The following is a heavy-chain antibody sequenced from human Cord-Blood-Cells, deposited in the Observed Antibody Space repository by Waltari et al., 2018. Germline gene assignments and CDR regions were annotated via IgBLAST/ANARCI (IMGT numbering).Heavy chain of an antibody. J-gene: IGHJ4*02. CDR3: ARGDHVVVAARGFDY. Sequence: QVQLQQWGAGLLKPSETLSLTCAVYGGSFSGYYWSWIRQPPGKGLAWNGEINHSGNPNYNPSLKSRVTISVETSKNQFSLKLSSVAAADTAVYYWARGDHVVVAARGFDYWGQGTLVTVSS. CDR1: GGSFSGYY. D-gene: IGHD2-15*01. CDR2: INHSGNP. V-gene: IGHV4-34*01.